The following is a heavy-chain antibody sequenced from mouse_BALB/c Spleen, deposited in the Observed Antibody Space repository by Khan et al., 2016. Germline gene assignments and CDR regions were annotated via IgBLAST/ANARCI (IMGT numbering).Heavy chain of an antibody. CDR2: ISYDGSN. V-gene: IGHV3-6*02. D-gene: IGHD3-1*01. CDR1: GYSITSGYY. J-gene: IGHJ4*01. CDR3: ERGAYHYGMDY. Sequence: EVQLQESGPGLVKPSQSLSLTCPVTGYSITSGYYWNWFRQFPGNKLEWMGYISYDGSNNYNPSLKNRISITRDTSKSQFFLKLNSVTSEDTATXYCERGAYHYGMDYLGQGTSVTVSS.